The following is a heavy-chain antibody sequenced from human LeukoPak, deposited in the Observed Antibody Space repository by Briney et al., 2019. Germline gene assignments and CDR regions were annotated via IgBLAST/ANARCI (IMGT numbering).Heavy chain of an antibody. J-gene: IGHJ5*02. D-gene: IGHD6-13*01. Sequence: TSETLSLTCAVSGGSISSNSYYWGWIRQPPGKGLEWIGSIYYSGSTYYNPSLKSRVTISVDTSKNQFSLKLSSVTAADTAVYYCAREVAAPTGFDPWGQGTLVTVSS. CDR2: IYYSGST. CDR3: AREVAAPTGFDP. CDR1: GGSISSNSYY. V-gene: IGHV4-39*07.